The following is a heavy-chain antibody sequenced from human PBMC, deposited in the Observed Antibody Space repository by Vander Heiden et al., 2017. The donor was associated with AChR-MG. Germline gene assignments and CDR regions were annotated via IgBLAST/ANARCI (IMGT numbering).Heavy chain of an antibody. J-gene: IGHJ4*02. V-gene: IGHV1-3*01. Sequence: QVQLVQSGAEAKKPGASVQVSCKASGYTSTSYAMHWVRQAPGQRLEWMGWINAGNDNTKYSRKFQGRVTITRDTSASTAYMELSSLRSEDTAVYYCARDLYYYDSSGAQGYWGQGTLVTVSS. CDR1: GYTSTSYA. CDR2: INAGNDNT. CDR3: ARDLYYYDSSGAQGY. D-gene: IGHD3-22*01.